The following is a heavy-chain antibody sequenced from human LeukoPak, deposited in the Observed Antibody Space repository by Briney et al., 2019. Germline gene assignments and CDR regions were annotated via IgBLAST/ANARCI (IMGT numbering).Heavy chain of an antibody. D-gene: IGHD6-13*01. Sequence: GASVKVSCKASGGTFSSYAISWVRQAPGQGLEWMGGIIPIFGTANYAQKSQGRVTITADESTSTAYMELSSLRSEDTAVYYCARDTIAAAAGGDAFDIWGQGTMVTVSS. CDR3: ARDTIAAAAGGDAFDI. J-gene: IGHJ3*02. V-gene: IGHV1-69*13. CDR1: GGTFSSYA. CDR2: IIPIFGTA.